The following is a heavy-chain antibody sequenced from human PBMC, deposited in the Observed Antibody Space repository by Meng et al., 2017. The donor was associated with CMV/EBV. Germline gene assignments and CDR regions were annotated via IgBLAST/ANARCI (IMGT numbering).Heavy chain of an antibody. CDR3: ARGKHYSGSNLDEAFDI. V-gene: IGHV3-21*06. J-gene: IGHJ3*02. Sequence: GESLKISCAASGFTFPLYFMNWVRQAPGKGLEWVSSISSSLNSIYYADSVEGRFTIYRDNANNSLHLQMNSLRVEDTAVYYCARGKHYSGSNLDEAFDIWGQGTVVTVSS. D-gene: IGHD1-26*01. CDR2: ISSSLNSI. CDR1: GFTFPLYF.